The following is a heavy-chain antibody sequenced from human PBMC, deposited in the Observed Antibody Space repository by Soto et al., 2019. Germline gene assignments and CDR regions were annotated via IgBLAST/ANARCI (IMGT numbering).Heavy chain of an antibody. CDR1: GFKFRVYD. CDR3: ARGSRLGSGSLRPGPSDIFDI. CDR2: IGTTGDT. J-gene: IGHJ3*02. V-gene: IGHV3-13*04. Sequence: LRLSCEASGFKFRVYDMHWVRQPAGKGLEWVSAIGTTGDTYYSGSVRGRFTISRDDAESSLYLRLNSLTVGDTAVYYCARGSRLGSGSLRPGPSDIFDIWGQGTTVTVSS. D-gene: IGHD3-10*01.